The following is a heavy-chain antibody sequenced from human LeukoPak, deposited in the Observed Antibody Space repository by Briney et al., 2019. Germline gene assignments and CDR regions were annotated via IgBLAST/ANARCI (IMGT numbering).Heavy chain of an antibody. CDR3: ARDPPLRGYDFV. D-gene: IGHD5-12*01. CDR2: IYYSGST. V-gene: IGHV4-30-4*08. CDR1: GGSSSSGDYY. Sequence: SETLSLXCTVSGGSSSSGDYYWSWIRQPPGKGLERIGYIYYSGSTYYNPSLKSRVTISVDTSKNQFSLKLSSVTAADTAVYYCARDPPLRGYDFVWGQGTLVTVSS. J-gene: IGHJ4*02.